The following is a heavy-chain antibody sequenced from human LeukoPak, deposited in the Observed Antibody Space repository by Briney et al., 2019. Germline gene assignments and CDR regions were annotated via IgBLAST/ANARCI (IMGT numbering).Heavy chain of an antibody. V-gene: IGHV4-61*02. J-gene: IGHJ4*02. D-gene: IGHD4-17*01. Sequence: SETLSLTCTVSGGSISSGSYYWSWIRQPAGKGLEWIGRIYTSGSTNYNPSLKSRVTISVDTSKNQFSLKLSCVTAADTAVYYCAREVHGDIDYWGQGTLVTVSS. CDR3: AREVHGDIDY. CDR1: GGSISSGSYY. CDR2: IYTSGST.